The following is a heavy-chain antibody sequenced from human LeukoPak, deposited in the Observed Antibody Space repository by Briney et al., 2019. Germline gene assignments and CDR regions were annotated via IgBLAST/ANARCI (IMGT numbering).Heavy chain of an antibody. CDR3: ARGDDYKSTLFDY. Sequence: PSETLSLTCTVSGASISRYFWNWIRQPPGKQLEWSGYISSGGSTNYNPSLKSRVTISIDTSKNQFSLKLTSATAADTAVYYCARGDDYKSTLFDYWGRGTLVTVSP. CDR1: GASISRYF. J-gene: IGHJ4*02. D-gene: IGHD5-12*01. V-gene: IGHV4-59*01. CDR2: ISSGGST.